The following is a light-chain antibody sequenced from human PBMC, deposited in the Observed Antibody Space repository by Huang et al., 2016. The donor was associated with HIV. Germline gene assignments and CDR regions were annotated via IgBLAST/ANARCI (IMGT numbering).Light chain of an antibody. CDR2: GAS. CDR3: QQYDTWPPLT. V-gene: IGKV3-15*01. J-gene: IGKJ4*01. Sequence: TQFPATLSVSPGQRVTLSCRASQRVGAKLAWYQQRPGQAPRLLLYGASPRVPTIPDSCRGSGSGTEFTLTISSLQSEDFAVYYCQQYDTWPPLTFGGGTKVDMK. CDR1: QRVGAK.